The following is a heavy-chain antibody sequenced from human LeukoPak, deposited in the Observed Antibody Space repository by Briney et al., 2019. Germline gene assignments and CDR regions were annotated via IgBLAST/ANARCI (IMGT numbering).Heavy chain of an antibody. Sequence: SETLSLTCAVYGGSFSGYYWSWIRQPPGKGLEWIGEINHSGSTNYNPSLKSRVTISVDTSKNQFSLKLSYVTAADTAVYYCASTSSSEDYDILTGSRNWFDPWGQGTLVTVSS. V-gene: IGHV4-34*01. D-gene: IGHD3-9*01. CDR3: ASTSSSEDYDILTGSRNWFDP. J-gene: IGHJ5*02. CDR1: GGSFSGYY. CDR2: INHSGST.